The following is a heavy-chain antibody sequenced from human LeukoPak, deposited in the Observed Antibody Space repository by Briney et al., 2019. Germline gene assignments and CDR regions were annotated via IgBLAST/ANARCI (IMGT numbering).Heavy chain of an antibody. V-gene: IGHV3-23*01. CDR3: AKKVAGVYAFDI. Sequence: PGRSLRLSCAASGFTFSSYGMHWVRQAPGKGLEWVSLIFTSAVTTYYADSVKGRFTISRDNSKNTLYLQMNSLSAEDTAVYYCAKKVAGVYAFDIWGQGTMVTVSS. CDR2: IFTSAVTT. D-gene: IGHD3-16*01. J-gene: IGHJ3*02. CDR1: GFTFSSYG.